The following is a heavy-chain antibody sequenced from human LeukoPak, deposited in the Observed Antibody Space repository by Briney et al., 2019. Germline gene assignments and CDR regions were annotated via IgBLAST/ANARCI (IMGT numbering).Heavy chain of an antibody. J-gene: IGHJ4*02. CDR2: IKSKTDGGTT. Sequence: GGSLRLSCAASGFTFSNAWMSWVRHAPGKGLEWVVRIKSKTDGGTTDYAAPVKGRFTISRDDSKNTLYLQMNSLKTEDTAVYYCTTAVDTAMPEVDYWGQGTLVTVSS. V-gene: IGHV3-15*01. CDR3: TTAVDTAMPEVDY. D-gene: IGHD5-18*01. CDR1: GFTFSNAW.